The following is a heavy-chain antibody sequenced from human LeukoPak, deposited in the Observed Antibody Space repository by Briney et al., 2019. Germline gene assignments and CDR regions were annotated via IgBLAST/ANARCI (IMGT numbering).Heavy chain of an antibody. CDR3: ARHRFASPLDS. J-gene: IGHJ4*02. CDR2: IFYTGDS. V-gene: IGHV4-59*08. CDR1: GVSISSSY. D-gene: IGHD2-21*01. Sequence: SETLSLTCTVSGVSISSSYWSWIRQPPGKGLEWIGYIFYTGDSNHNPSFKSRVSISLDKSKAQISRKLSSVTAADTAVYYCARHRFASPLDSWGQGTLVTVSS.